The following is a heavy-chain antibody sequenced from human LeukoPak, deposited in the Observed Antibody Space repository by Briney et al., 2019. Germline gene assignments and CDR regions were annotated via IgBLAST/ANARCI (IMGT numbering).Heavy chain of an antibody. CDR1: GFTFSNYG. CDR2: ISGSGGRT. D-gene: IGHD3-10*02. CDR3: AKSSGYYVREPFDI. V-gene: IGHV3-23*01. Sequence: PGGSLRLSCAAPGFTFSNYGMSWVRPAPGTGLEWGSAISGSGGRTYYADSAKGRVTLSRDNSKNTLYLKMNSLRAEDTAVYYCAKSSGYYVREPFDIWGQGTMVTVSS. J-gene: IGHJ3*02.